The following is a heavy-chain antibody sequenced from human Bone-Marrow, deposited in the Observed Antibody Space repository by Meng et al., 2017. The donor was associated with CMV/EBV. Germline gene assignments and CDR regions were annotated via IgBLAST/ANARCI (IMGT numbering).Heavy chain of an antibody. V-gene: IGHV1-18*01. D-gene: IGHD3-22*01. CDR3: AREMTAAYYYDSSGYYFGLDAFDI. CDR2: ISAYNGNT. J-gene: IGHJ3*02. Sequence: ISWVRQAPGQGLEWMGWISAYNGNTNYAQKLQGRVTKTTDTSTSTAYMELRSLRSDDTAVYYCAREMTAAYYYDSSGYYFGLDAFDIWGQGTMVTVSS.